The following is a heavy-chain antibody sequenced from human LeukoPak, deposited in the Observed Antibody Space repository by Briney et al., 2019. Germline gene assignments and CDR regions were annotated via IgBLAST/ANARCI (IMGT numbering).Heavy chain of an antibody. CDR3: ARDVAQPDFWSGYYRDAFDI. V-gene: IGHV3-48*01. CDR1: GFTFSIYS. D-gene: IGHD3-3*01. CDR2: ISADSNTI. J-gene: IGHJ3*02. Sequence: GGSLRLSCAASGFTFSIYSMNWVRQAPGEGLEWLSYISADSNTIYYADSVKGRFTISRDNAKTSLYLQMNSLRAEDTAVYYCARDVAQPDFWSGYYRDAFDIWGQGTMVIVSS.